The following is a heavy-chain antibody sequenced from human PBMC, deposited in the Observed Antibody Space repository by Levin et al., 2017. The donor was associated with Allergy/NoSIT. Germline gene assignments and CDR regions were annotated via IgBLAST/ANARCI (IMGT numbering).Heavy chain of an antibody. CDR3: ARDRTYCGGGSCYRFDH. CDR1: GFGFSNYW. V-gene: IGHV3-7*04. J-gene: IGHJ4*02. D-gene: IGHD2-15*01. CDR2: IKQDRSAK. Sequence: PGGSLRLSCAASGFGFSNYWMSWVRQVPGKGLEWVASIKQDRSAKFYVDSVKGRFTISRDNANNLLYLQMNSLRVEDTAVYYCARDRTYCGGGSCYRFDHWGQGTLVTVSS.